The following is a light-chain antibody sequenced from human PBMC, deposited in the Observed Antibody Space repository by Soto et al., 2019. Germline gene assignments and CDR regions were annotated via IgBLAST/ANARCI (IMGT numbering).Light chain of an antibody. CDR1: SSDVGSYDH. V-gene: IGLV2-14*01. J-gene: IGLJ1*01. CDR2: AVS. Sequence: QSALTQPASVSGSPGQSITISCSGTSSDVGSYDHVAWYQQFPGKTPKLMIYAVSNRPSGVSNRFSGSKSGNTASLTISGLQAEDEADHYCISYTGSSTSYVFGTGTKVTVL. CDR3: ISYTGSSTSYV.